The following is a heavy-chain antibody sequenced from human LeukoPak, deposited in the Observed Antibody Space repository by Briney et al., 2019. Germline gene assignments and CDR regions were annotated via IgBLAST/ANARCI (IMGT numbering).Heavy chain of an antibody. CDR2: INHSGST. J-gene: IGHJ6*03. D-gene: IGHD2-2*01. CDR3: ARLTVVVVPAATNRGIYYYYYMDV. CDR1: GGSISSSNW. Sequence: SGTLSLTCAVSGGSISSSNWWSWVRQPPGKGLEWIGEINHSGSTNYNPSLKSRVTISVDTSKNQFSLKLSSVTAADTAVYYCARLTVVVVPAATNRGIYYYYYMDVWGKGTTVTISS. V-gene: IGHV4-4*02.